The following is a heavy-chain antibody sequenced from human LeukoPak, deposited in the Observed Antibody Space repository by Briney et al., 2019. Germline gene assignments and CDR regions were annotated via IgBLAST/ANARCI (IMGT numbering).Heavy chain of an antibody. Sequence: LGESLKISCKGSGYSFTSYWIGWVRQMPGKGLEWMGIIYPGDSDTRYSPSFQGQVTISADKSISTAYLQWSSLKASDTAMYYCARQSPNGSYGDLFDYWGQGTLVTVSS. CDR2: IYPGDSDT. J-gene: IGHJ4*02. D-gene: IGHD1-26*01. V-gene: IGHV5-51*01. CDR1: GYSFTSYW. CDR3: ARQSPNGSYGDLFDY.